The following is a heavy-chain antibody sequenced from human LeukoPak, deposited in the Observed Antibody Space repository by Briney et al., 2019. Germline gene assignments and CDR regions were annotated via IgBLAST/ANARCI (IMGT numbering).Heavy chain of an antibody. Sequence: PGRSLRLSCAASGFTFDDYAMHWVRQAPGKGLEWVSGISWNSGSIGYADSVKGRFTISRDNAKNSLYLQMNSLRAEDTALYYCAKDKTRPFGYYYYGMDVWGQGTTVTVSS. V-gene: IGHV3-9*01. J-gene: IGHJ6*02. D-gene: IGHD3-10*01. CDR3: AKDKTRPFGYYYYGMDV. CDR1: GFTFDDYA. CDR2: ISWNSGSI.